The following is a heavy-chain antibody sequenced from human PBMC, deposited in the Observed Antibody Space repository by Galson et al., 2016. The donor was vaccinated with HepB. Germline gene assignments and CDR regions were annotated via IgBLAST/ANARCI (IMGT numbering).Heavy chain of an antibody. J-gene: IGHJ5*02. CDR3: ARDRLTGTTHWFDP. D-gene: IGHD1-20*01. Sequence: TLSLTCTVSGGSVDSGAYYWSWLRQHPDKGLEWIGYIYYNGNTYFNPSLKSRVSISVDTSKNQFSLRLTSVTAADTALYYRARDRLTGTTHWFDPWGQGTLVTVSS. CDR2: IYYNGNT. V-gene: IGHV4-31*03. CDR1: GGSVDSGAYY.